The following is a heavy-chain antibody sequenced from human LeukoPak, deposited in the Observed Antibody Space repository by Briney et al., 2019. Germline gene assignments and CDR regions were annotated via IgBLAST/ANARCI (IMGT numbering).Heavy chain of an antibody. CDR1: GFTFSSYW. D-gene: IGHD3-22*01. J-gene: IGHJ4*02. V-gene: IGHV3-74*01. CDR2: INSDGSST. CDR3: ANEYYYDSSGYSAPWA. Sequence: PGGSLRLSCAASGFTFSSYWMHWVRHAPGKGLVWVSRINSDGSSTSYADSVKGRFTISRDNAKNTLYLQMNSLRAEDTAVYYCANEYYYDSSGYSAPWAWGQGTLVTVSS.